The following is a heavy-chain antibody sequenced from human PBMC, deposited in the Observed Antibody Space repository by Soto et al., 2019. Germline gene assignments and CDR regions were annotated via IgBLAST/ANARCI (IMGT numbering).Heavy chain of an antibody. D-gene: IGHD3-3*01. Sequence: PGESLKISCKGSGYSFTSYWIGWVRQMPGKGLEWMGSIYPGDSDTRYSPSFQGQVTISADKSISTAYLQWSSLKASDTAMYYCARLLQIRVPGVVILGYYYGMDVWGQGTTVTVSS. CDR1: GYSFTSYW. CDR2: IYPGDSDT. J-gene: IGHJ6*02. V-gene: IGHV5-51*01. CDR3: ARLLQIRVPGVVILGYYYGMDV.